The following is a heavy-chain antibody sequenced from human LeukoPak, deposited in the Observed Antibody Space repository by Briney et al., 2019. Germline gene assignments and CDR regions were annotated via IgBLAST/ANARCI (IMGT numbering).Heavy chain of an antibody. CDR2: ISSSGRTI. J-gene: IGHJ4*02. CDR3: ARDRTTMVRGVIVY. Sequence: GGSLRLSCAASGFTFSDYYMTWIRQAPGKGLEWISYISSSGRTIYYADSVKGRFTISRDNAKNSLYLQMNSLRAEDTAVYYCARDRTTMVRGVIVYWGQGTLVTVSS. CDR1: GFTFSDYY. D-gene: IGHD3-10*01. V-gene: IGHV3-11*04.